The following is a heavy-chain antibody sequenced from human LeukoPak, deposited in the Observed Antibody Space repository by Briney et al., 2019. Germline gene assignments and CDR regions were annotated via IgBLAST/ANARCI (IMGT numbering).Heavy chain of an antibody. J-gene: IGHJ4*02. V-gene: IGHV3-21*01. D-gene: IGHD6-19*01. Sequence: GGSLRLSCAASGFTFSSYSMNWVRQAPGKGLEWVSSIGSSSSYIYYADSVKGRFTISRDNAKNSLYLQMNSLRAEDTAVYYCARADSSGWSTYWGQGTLVTVSS. CDR3: ARADSSGWSTY. CDR1: GFTFSSYS. CDR2: IGSSSSYI.